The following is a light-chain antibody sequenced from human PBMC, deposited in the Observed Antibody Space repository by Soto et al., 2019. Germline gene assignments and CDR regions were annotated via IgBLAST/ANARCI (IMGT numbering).Light chain of an antibody. Sequence: DIQMTQSPSTLSASVGDRVSITCRASQNIDRWLAWYQQAPGKAPKFLIYDAFNLDSGVPSRFSGSGSGTEFTLTISSLQPDDFATYYCQQYDSYPWTFGQGTKVDIK. CDR1: QNIDRW. J-gene: IGKJ1*01. CDR2: DAF. V-gene: IGKV1-5*01. CDR3: QQYDSYPWT.